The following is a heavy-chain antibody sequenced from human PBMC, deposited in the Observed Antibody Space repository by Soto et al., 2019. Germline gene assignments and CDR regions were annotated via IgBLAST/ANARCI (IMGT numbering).Heavy chain of an antibody. CDR1: GDSISNSRW. J-gene: IGHJ3*01. V-gene: IGHV4-4*02. D-gene: IGHD6-19*01. CDR3: AYSTGWYRHDV. CDR2: IFHSGDT. Sequence: QVQLQESGPGLVKPSGTLSLTCAVSGDSISNSRWWTWVRQPPGKGLEWIGDIFHSGDTNYNPSLKSRVFKSVDKSQIQFSLKGSSVPAADTAVYYCAYSTGWYRHDVWGEGTLVTVSS.